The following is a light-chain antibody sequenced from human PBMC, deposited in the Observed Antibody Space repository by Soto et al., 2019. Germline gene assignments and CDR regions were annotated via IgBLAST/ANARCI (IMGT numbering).Light chain of an antibody. V-gene: IGKV1-12*01. CDR2: AAS. CDR3: QQSYMDPIT. CDR1: QDINIW. J-gene: IGKJ5*01. Sequence: DILMTQSPSSLSASVGDRVTITCRASQDINIWLAWYQQKAGKAPKLLIYAASSLQSGVPSRFSGSGGGTDFTLSISSVQPEDFATYFCQQSYMDPITFGQGTRLEIK.